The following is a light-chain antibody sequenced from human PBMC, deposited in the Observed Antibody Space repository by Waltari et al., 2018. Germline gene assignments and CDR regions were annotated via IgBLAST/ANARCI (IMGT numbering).Light chain of an antibody. CDR2: GAS. CDR3: QQYNNWLTWS. V-gene: IGKV3-15*01. CDR1: QSVDSN. Sequence: EIVMTQSPATLSVSPGERATLSCRASQSVDSNLAWYQQKPGQAPRLLIFGASTRATGIPARFSGRGSGTEFTLTISSLQSEDFAVYYCQQYNNWLTWSFGQGTKVEIK. J-gene: IGKJ1*01.